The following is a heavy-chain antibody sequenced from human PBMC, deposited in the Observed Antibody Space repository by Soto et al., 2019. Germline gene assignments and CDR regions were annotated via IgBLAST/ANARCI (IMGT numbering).Heavy chain of an antibody. Sequence: QITLKESGPTLVKSTQTLTLTCSLSGLSISTNGEAVGWIRQPPGKALEWLALIYWNGDKRYSPSLESRLTITKDTSKNQVVLLMTNMDPADTATYYCAHRPRTGSGCFYFETWGQGSLVSVS. V-gene: IGHV2-5*01. CDR3: AHRPRTGSGCFYFET. J-gene: IGHJ4*02. CDR1: GLSISTNGEA. D-gene: IGHD6-19*01. CDR2: IYWNGDK.